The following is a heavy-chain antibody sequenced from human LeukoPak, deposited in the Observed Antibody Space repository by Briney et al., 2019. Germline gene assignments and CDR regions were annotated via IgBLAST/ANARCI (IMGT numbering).Heavy chain of an antibody. J-gene: IGHJ4*02. CDR2: INYIGST. Sequence: NTSATLSPTRTVAGGSIGSYYWRWIRQPPGEGRGWSGYINYIGSTTYNPSLKSRVTISLDMSKNQFSLKLNAVTAADTAVYYCARGGHSYGSFRLYFDYWGQGTLVSVSS. CDR1: GGSIGSYY. V-gene: IGHV4-59*01. CDR3: ARGGHSYGSFRLYFDY. D-gene: IGHD5-18*01.